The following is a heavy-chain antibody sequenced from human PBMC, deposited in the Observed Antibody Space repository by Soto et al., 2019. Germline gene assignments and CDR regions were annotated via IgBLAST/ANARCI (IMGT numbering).Heavy chain of an antibody. J-gene: IGHJ6*02. V-gene: IGHV3-23*01. CDR1: GFTFSSSA. CDR3: AKVFQYYYYGMDV. Sequence: EVQLLESGGGLVQPGGSLRLSCAASGFTFSSSAMSWARQAPGKGLEWVSAISDSGASTYYADSVKGRFTISRDNSKNTLYLQMNSLRAEDTALYYCAKVFQYYYYGMDVWGQGTTVTVSS. CDR2: ISDSGAST.